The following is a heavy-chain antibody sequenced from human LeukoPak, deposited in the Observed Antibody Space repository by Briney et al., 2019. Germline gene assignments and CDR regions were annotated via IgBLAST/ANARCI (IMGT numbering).Heavy chain of an antibody. CDR2: ISWISGAV. V-gene: IGHV3-9*03. D-gene: IGHD3-10*01. J-gene: IGHJ4*02. Sequence: GRSLRLSCAASGFSFGDYAMYWVRQAPGKGLEWVSGISWISGAVGYADSVKGRFTISRDNAKNSLYLQMNSLRAEDMALYYCAKGSGDMVRGVLFDYWGQGTLVSVSS. CDR1: GFSFGDYA. CDR3: AKGSGDMVRGVLFDY.